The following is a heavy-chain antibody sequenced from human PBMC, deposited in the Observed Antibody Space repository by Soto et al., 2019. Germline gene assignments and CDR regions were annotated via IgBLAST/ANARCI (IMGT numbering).Heavy chain of an antibody. Sequence: QVQLVESGGGVVQPGRSLRLSCAASGFTFSSYAMHWVRQAPGKGLEWVAVISYDGSNKYYADSVKGRFTISRDNSKNTLYLQMNSLRAEDTAVYYCARSDHFDWLLYVYWGQGTLVTLSS. J-gene: IGHJ4*02. D-gene: IGHD3-9*01. CDR3: ARSDHFDWLLYVY. CDR2: ISYDGSNK. CDR1: GFTFSSYA. V-gene: IGHV3-30-3*01.